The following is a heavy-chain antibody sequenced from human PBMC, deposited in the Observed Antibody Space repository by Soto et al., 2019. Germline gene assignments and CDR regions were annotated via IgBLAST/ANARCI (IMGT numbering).Heavy chain of an antibody. V-gene: IGHV4-59*01. Sequence: QVQLQESGPGLVKPSETLSLTCTVSGGSISGYYWSWIRQPPGKGLEWIGYIYYNGSTNYNPSLKSRVTISVDTSKSQFSLELSSVTAADTAVYYCTRTYYDFWSGYWRWFDPWGQGTLVTVSS. D-gene: IGHD3-3*01. J-gene: IGHJ5*02. CDR1: GGSISGYY. CDR3: TRTYYDFWSGYWRWFDP. CDR2: IYYNGST.